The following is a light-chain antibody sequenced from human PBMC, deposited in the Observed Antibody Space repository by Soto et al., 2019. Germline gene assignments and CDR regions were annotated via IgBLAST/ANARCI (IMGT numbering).Light chain of an antibody. CDR3: CSYEGSFIHV. V-gene: IGLV2-11*01. CDR2: DVN. Sequence: QSALTQPRSVSGSPGQSVTISCLGTSGDVGGYEYVSWYQRHPGKVPRLLIFDVNKRPSGVPDRFSGSKSDNTASLTISGLQAEDEADYYCCSYEGSFIHVFESGTKVTVL. CDR1: SGDVGGYEY. J-gene: IGLJ1*01.